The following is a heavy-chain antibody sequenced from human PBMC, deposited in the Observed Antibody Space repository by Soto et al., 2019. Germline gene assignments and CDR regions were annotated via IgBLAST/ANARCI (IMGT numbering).Heavy chain of an antibody. CDR1: GYTFPSYG. J-gene: IGHJ4*02. CDR2: ISAYNGNT. D-gene: IGHD2-15*01. Sequence: ASVKVSCKASGYTFPSYGISWVRQAPGQGLEWMGWISAYNGNTNYAQKLRGRVTMTTDTSTSTAYMELRSLRSDDTAVYYCARDPGFCSGGTCYSTVGFDYWGQGTLVTVSS. CDR3: ARDPGFCSGGTCYSTVGFDY. V-gene: IGHV1-18*01.